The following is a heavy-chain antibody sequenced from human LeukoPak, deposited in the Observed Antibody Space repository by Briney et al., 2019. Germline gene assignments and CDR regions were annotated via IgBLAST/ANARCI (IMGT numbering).Heavy chain of an antibody. D-gene: IGHD1-7*01. J-gene: IGHJ3*02. Sequence: GRSLRLSCAASGFTFDDYAVHWVRQAPGKGLEWVSGISWSSGTIGYADSVKGRFTISRDNAKNSLYLQMHSLRAEDTAFYFCAKDVTGTGAFDIWGQGTMVTVSS. CDR3: AKDVTGTGAFDI. CDR2: ISWSSGTI. V-gene: IGHV3-9*01. CDR1: GFTFDDYA.